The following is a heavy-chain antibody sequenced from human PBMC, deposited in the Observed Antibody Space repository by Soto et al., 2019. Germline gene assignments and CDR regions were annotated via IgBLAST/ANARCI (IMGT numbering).Heavy chain of an antibody. CDR2: TYYRSKWYN. Sequence: SQTLSLTCAISGDSVSSNSAAWNWIRQSPSRGLEWLGRTYYRSKWYNDYAVSVKSRITINPDTSKNQFSLQLNSVTPEDTAVYYCARDQVGTYYDFWSGSFPSLFDPWGQGTLVTVSS. J-gene: IGHJ5*02. D-gene: IGHD3-3*01. CDR3: ARDQVGTYYDFWSGSFPSLFDP. CDR1: GDSVSSNSAA. V-gene: IGHV6-1*01.